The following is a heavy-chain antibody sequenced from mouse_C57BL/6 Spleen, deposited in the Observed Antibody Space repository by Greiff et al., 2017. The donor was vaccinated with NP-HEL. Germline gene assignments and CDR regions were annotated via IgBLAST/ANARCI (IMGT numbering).Heavy chain of an antibody. CDR3: ARDGYGYGGFAY. CDR1: GFTFSSYA. J-gene: IGHJ3*01. CDR2: ISDGGSYT. V-gene: IGHV5-4*01. Sequence: DVMLVESGGGLVKPGGSLKLSCAASGFTFSSYAMSWVRQTPEKRLEWVATISDGGSYTYYPDNVKGRFTISRDNAKNNLYLQMSHLKSEDTAMYYCARDGYGYGGFAYWGQGTLVTVSA. D-gene: IGHD2-2*01.